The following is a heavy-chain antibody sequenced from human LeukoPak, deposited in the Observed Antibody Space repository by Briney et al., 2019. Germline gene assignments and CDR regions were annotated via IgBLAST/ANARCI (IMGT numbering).Heavy chain of an antibody. D-gene: IGHD1-26*01. CDR2: IYHSGST. CDR3: ARRPIVGSTGFYFDP. CDR1: GGSISSAYW. V-gene: IGHV4-4*02. Sequence: PSETLSLTCAVSGGSISSAYWWSWVRQPPGKGLEWIGEIYHSGSTNYNPSLKSRVTLTVDESKNQFSLKLSSVTAADTAVYYCARRPIVGSTGFYFDPWGPGTLVTVSS. J-gene: IGHJ5*02.